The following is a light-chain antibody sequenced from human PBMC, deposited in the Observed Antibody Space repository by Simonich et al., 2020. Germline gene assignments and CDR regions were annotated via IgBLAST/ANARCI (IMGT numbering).Light chain of an antibody. CDR2: GAS. J-gene: IGKJ3*01. V-gene: IGKV3-20*01. CDR3: QQYGSSPCT. Sequence: EIVLTQSPGTLSLSPGERATLSCRASQSVRSSYLAWYQQKPGQAPRLLFYGASSRATGIPDRFSGSGSGTDVTLTISRLEPEDFAVYYCQQYGSSPCTFGPGTKVDIK. CDR1: QSVRSSY.